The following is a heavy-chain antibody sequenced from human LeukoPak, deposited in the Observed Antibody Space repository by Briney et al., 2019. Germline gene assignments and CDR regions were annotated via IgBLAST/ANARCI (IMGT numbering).Heavy chain of an antibody. V-gene: IGHV3-23*01. Sequence: PSGGSLRLSCAASGFTFSNYAMNWVRQAPGKGLEWVAAISGSGGSTYYADSVKGRFAISRDNSKNTLSLQMDSLRTEDTAVYYCAKPVTGYDAFGVWGQGTMVTVSS. CDR3: AKPVTGYDAFGV. CDR2: ISGSGGST. D-gene: IGHD6-25*01. J-gene: IGHJ3*01. CDR1: GFTFSNYA.